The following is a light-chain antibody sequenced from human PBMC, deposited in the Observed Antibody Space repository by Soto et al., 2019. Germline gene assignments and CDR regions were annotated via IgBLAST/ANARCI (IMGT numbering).Light chain of an antibody. CDR1: SSDVGGYNY. J-gene: IGLJ2*01. CDR3: SSYADSNNLV. V-gene: IGLV2-8*01. CDR2: DVT. Sequence: QSVLTQPPSASGSPGQSVTISCTGTSSDVGGYNYVSLYQQYPGKAPKLMIYDVTKRPSGVPDRFSGSKSGNTASLTVSGLQAEDEADYYCSSYADSNNLVFGGGTKLTVL.